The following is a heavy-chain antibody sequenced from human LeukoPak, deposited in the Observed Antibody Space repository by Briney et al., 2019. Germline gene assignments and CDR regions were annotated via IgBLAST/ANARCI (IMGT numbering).Heavy chain of an antibody. D-gene: IGHD3-9*01. CDR3: ASKTDYYDTLTGREHAFDI. V-gene: IGHV3-21*01. Sequence: GGSLRLSCAASGFTFSSYSMNWVRQAPGKGLEWVSSISSSSSYIYYADSVKGRFTISRDNAKNSLYLQMNSLRAEDTAVYYCASKTDYYDTLTGREHAFDIWGQGTMVTVSS. J-gene: IGHJ3*02. CDR2: ISSSSSYI. CDR1: GFTFSSYS.